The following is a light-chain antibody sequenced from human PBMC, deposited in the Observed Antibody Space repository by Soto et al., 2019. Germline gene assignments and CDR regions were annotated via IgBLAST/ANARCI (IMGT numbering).Light chain of an antibody. CDR3: QQTYSTHHA. Sequence: DIQMTLSPSSLSASVGDRVTITCRARQSISSYLNWYQQKPGRAPKLLIYGASSLQSGVPSRFSASGSGTDFSLTISSLQPEDFATYYCQQTYSTHHAFGGGTKVEIK. V-gene: IGKV1-39*01. J-gene: IGKJ4*01. CDR2: GAS. CDR1: QSISSY.